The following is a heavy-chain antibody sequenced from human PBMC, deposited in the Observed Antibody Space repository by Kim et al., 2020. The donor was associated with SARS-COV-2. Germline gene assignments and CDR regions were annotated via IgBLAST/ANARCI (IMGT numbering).Heavy chain of an antibody. CDR1: GYTFTSYA. CDR3: ARGPTQFGGVTPEYYFDY. V-gene: IGHV1-3*01. Sequence: ASVKVSCKASGYTFTSYAMHWVRQAPGQRLEWMGWINAGNGNTKYSQKFQGRVTITRDTSASTAYMELSSLRSEDTAVYYCARGPTQFGGVTPEYYFDYWGQGTLVTVSS. D-gene: IGHD3-16*01. CDR2: INAGNGNT. J-gene: IGHJ4*02.